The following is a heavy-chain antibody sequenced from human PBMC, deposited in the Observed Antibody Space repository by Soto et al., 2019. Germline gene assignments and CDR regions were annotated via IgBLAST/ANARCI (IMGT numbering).Heavy chain of an antibody. V-gene: IGHV3-21*06. Sequence: LILSCAASGCTLSRYIMNWVRQAPGKVLEWVSTISTTGNYINYADSVKGRFTVSRNNAKNLLYLHLTRLRADDTGVYYCASPRDRAAWGKGTLVTVSS. CDR1: GCTLSRYI. CDR2: ISTTGNYI. J-gene: IGHJ5*02. CDR3: ASPRDRAA.